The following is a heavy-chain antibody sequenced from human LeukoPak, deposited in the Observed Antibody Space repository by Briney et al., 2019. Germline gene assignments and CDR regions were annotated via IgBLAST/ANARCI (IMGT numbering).Heavy chain of an antibody. D-gene: IGHD5-24*01. CDR2: ISHSGST. V-gene: IGHV4-34*01. CDR1: VEPFSNYF. J-gene: IGHJ4*02. CDR3: ARGLGQYDY. Sequence: PSETLSLTCAVYVEPFSNYFWSWIRQSPGKGLEWIGEISHSGSTNYNSSLTGRVTISVDTSKNQFSLNLSSVTAADTAIYYCARGLGQYDYWAQGTLVIVSS.